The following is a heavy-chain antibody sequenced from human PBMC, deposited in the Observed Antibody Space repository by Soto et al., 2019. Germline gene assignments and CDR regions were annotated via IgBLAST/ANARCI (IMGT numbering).Heavy chain of an antibody. Sequence: QVQLVESGGGVVQPGRSLRLSCAASGFPFSSYGMHWVREAPGKGLEWVAVISYDGSNKYYADSVKGRFTISRDNSESTLYLQMNSLRPEDTALYYCVGGQYYFAYRGQGTLVTVSP. CDR1: GFPFSSYG. V-gene: IGHV3-30*03. D-gene: IGHD3-10*01. CDR2: ISYDGSNK. J-gene: IGHJ4*02. CDR3: VGGQYYFAY.